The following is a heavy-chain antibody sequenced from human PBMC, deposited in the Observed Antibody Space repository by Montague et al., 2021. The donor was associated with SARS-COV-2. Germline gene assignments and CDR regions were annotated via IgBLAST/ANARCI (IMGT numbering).Heavy chain of an antibody. V-gene: IGHV4-39*01. J-gene: IGHJ4*02. Sequence: SETLSLTSTVSGGSISSSSCYWGWIRQPPGKGLEWIGSIFYSGSTDYNPSLKSRVTISVDTSKNQFSLKLSSVTAADTAVYYCASMVRAQVYYFDYWGQGTLVTVSS. CDR1: GGSISSSSCY. CDR3: ASMVRAQVYYFDY. CDR2: IFYSGST. D-gene: IGHD3-10*01.